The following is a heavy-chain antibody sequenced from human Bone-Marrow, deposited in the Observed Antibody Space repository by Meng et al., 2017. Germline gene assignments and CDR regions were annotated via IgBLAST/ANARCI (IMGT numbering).Heavy chain of an antibody. V-gene: IGHV4-39*07. CDR3: ARGSAGDYYFDS. CDR1: GGSISSSSYY. CDR2: IYYSGST. Sequence: SETLSLTCTVSGGSISSSSYYWGWIRQPPGKGLEWIGSIYYSGSTYYNPSLKSRVTISVDTSKNQFSLKLSSVTAADTAVYFCARGSAGDYYFDSWGQGTLVTVSS. J-gene: IGHJ4*02. D-gene: IGHD4-17*01.